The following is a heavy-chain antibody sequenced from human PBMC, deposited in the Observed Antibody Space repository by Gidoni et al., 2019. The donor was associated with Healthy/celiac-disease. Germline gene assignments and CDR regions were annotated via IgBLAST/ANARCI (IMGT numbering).Heavy chain of an antibody. J-gene: IGHJ4*02. CDR3: ARYYYGSGSYSLFDY. CDR1: GFTFSDYY. D-gene: IGHD3-10*01. Sequence: QVQLVESGGGLVKPGGSLRLSCAASGFTFSDYYMSWIRQAPGKGLEWVSYISSSSSYTNYADSVKGRFTISRDNAKNSLYLQMNSLRAEDTAVYYCARYYYGSGSYSLFDYWGQGTLVTVSS. CDR2: ISSSSSYT. V-gene: IGHV3-11*05.